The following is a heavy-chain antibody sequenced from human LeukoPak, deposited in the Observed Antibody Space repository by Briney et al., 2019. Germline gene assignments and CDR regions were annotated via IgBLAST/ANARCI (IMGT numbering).Heavy chain of an antibody. J-gene: IGHJ4*02. CDR2: IGPTGDT. V-gene: IGHV3-13*01. CDR3: ARAVPMARGVNYYDY. Sequence: RTGGSLRLSCAASGFTFSSSDMHWVRQATGKGLEWVSAIGPTGDTYYPGSVKGRFTISRENARNSLYLQMNSLRAGDTAVYYCARAVPMARGVNYYDYWGQGTLVTVSS. D-gene: IGHD3-10*01. CDR1: GFTFSSSD.